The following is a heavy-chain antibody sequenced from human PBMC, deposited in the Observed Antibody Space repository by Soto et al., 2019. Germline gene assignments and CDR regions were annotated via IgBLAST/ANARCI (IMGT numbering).Heavy chain of an antibody. V-gene: IGHV3-33*08. J-gene: IGHJ3*02. CDR3: ASTAVWKNAFEI. CDR1: GFDFNTYG. Sequence: QVQLVESGGGVVQPGRSLRLSCAASGFDFNTYGLHWVRQAPGKGLEWVAAISFDGGSQYYADSVKGRFTISRDNFKNTLSLQMNSLRVEDTAVYFCASTAVWKNAFEIWGQGTLVSVSS. CDR2: ISFDGGSQ. D-gene: IGHD3-16*01.